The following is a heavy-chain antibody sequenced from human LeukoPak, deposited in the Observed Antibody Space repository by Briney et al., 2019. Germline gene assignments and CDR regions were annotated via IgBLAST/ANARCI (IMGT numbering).Heavy chain of an antibody. V-gene: IGHV3-30*04. Sequence: PGRSLRLSCAASGFTFSSYAMHWVRQAPGKGLEWVAVISYDGSNKYYADSVKGRFTISRDNSKNTLYLQMNSLRAEDTAVYYCARGSGIAAAAPDYWGQGTLVTVSS. CDR2: ISYDGSNK. CDR3: ARGSGIAAAAPDY. CDR1: GFTFSSYA. D-gene: IGHD6-13*01. J-gene: IGHJ4*02.